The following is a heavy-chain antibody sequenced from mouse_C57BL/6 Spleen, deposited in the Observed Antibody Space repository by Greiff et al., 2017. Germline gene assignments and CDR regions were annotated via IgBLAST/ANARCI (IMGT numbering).Heavy chain of an antibody. D-gene: IGHD3-1*01. V-gene: IGHV1-82*01. Sequence: QVQLQQSGPELVKPGASVKISCKASGYAFSSSWMNWVKQRPGKGLEWIGRIYPGDGDTNYNGKFKGKATLTADKSSSTAYMQLSSLTSEDSAVYFCARSGDDGLYFDYWGQGTTLTVSS. CDR3: ARSGDDGLYFDY. J-gene: IGHJ2*01. CDR1: GYAFSSSW. CDR2: IYPGDGDT.